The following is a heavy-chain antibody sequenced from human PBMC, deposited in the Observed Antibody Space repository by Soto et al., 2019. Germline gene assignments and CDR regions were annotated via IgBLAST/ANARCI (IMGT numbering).Heavy chain of an antibody. D-gene: IGHD6-13*01. J-gene: IGHJ4*02. V-gene: IGHV4-34*01. Sequence: SETPSLTCACYGGAISGYYWSWIRPPPGKGLEWIGEIHHSGSTNYNPSLKSRVNISVDTSKNQFSLNLSSVTAADTAVYYCARVHYSSSRFYFDYWGQGTLVTVSS. CDR3: ARVHYSSSRFYFDY. CDR2: IHHSGST. CDR1: GGAISGYY.